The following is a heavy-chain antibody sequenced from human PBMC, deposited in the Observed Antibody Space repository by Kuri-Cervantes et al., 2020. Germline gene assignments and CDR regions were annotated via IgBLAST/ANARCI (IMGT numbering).Heavy chain of an antibody. J-gene: IGHJ5*02. CDR1: GGSCSGFY. Sequence: GSLRPARAVYGGSCSGFYWSWIRQLAGKGMGWIGRYHTSGSNNNNPSLKGQVTISEDTSKNQFSLKRSSVTDADTAVYYCARDDAGDHGWFDPWGQGTLVTVSS. CDR3: ARDDAGDHGWFDP. D-gene: IGHD2-21*02. V-gene: IGHV4-4*07. CDR2: YHTSGSN.